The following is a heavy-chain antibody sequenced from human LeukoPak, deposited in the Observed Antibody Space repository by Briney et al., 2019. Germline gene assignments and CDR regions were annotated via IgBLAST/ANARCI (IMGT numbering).Heavy chain of an antibody. CDR1: GFSFSDYY. Sequence: GGSLRLSCAASGFSFSDYYMCWIRQAPGKGLEWVSHISSSSNYTNYADSVKGRFTISRDNAKNSLYLQMNSLRVDDTAVYYCAARFMVRGVIRYGYWGQGTLVTVSS. D-gene: IGHD3-10*01. J-gene: IGHJ4*02. V-gene: IGHV3-11*03. CDR2: ISSSSNYT. CDR3: AARFMVRGVIRYGY.